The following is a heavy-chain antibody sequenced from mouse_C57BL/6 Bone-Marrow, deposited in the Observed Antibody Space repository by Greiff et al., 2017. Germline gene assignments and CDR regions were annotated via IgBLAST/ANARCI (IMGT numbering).Heavy chain of an antibody. CDR1: GYTFTDYY. J-gene: IGHJ2*01. V-gene: IGHV1-26*01. D-gene: IGHD3-3*01. CDR3: ARRGWYFDY. Sequence: VKLKESGPELVKPGASVKISCKASGYTFTDYYMNWVKQSHGKSLEWIGDINPNNGGTSYNQKFKGKATLKVAKSSSTADMELRSLTSEDSAVYYCARRGWYFDYWGQGTTLTVSS. CDR2: INPNNGGT.